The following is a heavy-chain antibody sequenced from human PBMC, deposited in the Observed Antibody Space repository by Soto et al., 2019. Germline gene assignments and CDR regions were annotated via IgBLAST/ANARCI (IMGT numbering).Heavy chain of an antibody. CDR3: ARDHNWAFDY. Sequence: GGSLRLSCAASGFTFSAYTMNWVRQAPGKGLEWVSYIIGGGSSIHLADSVKGRFTVSRDDAKGSVYLQMNSLRDEGTAVYYCARDHNWAFDYWGQGALVTVSS. J-gene: IGHJ4*02. D-gene: IGHD1-20*01. V-gene: IGHV3-48*02. CDR1: GFTFSAYT. CDR2: IIGGGSSI.